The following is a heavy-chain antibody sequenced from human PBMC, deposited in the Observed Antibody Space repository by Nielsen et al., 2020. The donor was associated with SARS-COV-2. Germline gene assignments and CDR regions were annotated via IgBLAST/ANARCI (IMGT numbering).Heavy chain of an antibody. CDR3: ARHYYDVVGSPGGYFDL. CDR1: GYSFTTYW. Sequence: GGSLRLSCKASGYSFTTYWITWVRQMPGKGLEWVGRIDPTGSHSDYSPSFQGHVTISADRSINTAYLQWGSLKASDTAIYYCARHYYDVVGSPGGYFDLWGRGTLVTVSS. D-gene: IGHD3-3*01. V-gene: IGHV5-10-1*01. CDR2: IDPTGSHS. J-gene: IGHJ2*01.